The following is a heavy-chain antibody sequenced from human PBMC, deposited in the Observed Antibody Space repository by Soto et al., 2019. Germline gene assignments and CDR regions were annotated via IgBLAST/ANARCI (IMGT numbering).Heavy chain of an antibody. J-gene: IGHJ4*02. CDR2: INVGNANT. Sequence: GASVKVSCKASGYTFASYAIHWVRQAPGQRLEWMGWINVGNANTRYSQNFQDRVTITRDISASTAYMEVSSLRSEDTALYYCARERPTEATFSFDYWGQGTQVTVS. CDR1: GYTFASYA. CDR3: ARERPTEATFSFDY. D-gene: IGHD4-17*01. V-gene: IGHV1-3*01.